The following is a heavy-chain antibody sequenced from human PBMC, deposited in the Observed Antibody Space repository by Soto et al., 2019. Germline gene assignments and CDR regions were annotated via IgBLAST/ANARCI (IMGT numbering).Heavy chain of an antibody. CDR2: IYYSGNT. D-gene: IGHD2-2*01. V-gene: IGHV4-59*08. J-gene: IGHJ5*02. CDR3: ARHLGYCSTTNCYAWFAP. CDR1: GGSMNNYY. Sequence: SETLSLTCTVSGGSMNNYYWSWIRQPPGKGLEWIGFIYYSGNTTYNPSLKSRVTISADTSNNQFSLKLSSVTAADTAVYYCARHLGYCSTTNCYAWFAPWGQGTLVTVSS.